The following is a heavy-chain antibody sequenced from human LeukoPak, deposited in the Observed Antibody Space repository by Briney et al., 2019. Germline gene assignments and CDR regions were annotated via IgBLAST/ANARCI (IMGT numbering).Heavy chain of an antibody. V-gene: IGHV3-66*01. CDR3: AREITMVRGVMGYFDY. CDR2: IYSGGST. Sequence: PGGPLRLSCAASGFTVSSNYMSWVRQAPGKGLEWVSVIYSGGSTYYADSVKGRFTISRDNSKNTLYLQMNSLRAEDTAVYYCAREITMVRGVMGYFDYWGQGTLVTVSS. D-gene: IGHD3-10*01. J-gene: IGHJ4*02. CDR1: GFTVSSNY.